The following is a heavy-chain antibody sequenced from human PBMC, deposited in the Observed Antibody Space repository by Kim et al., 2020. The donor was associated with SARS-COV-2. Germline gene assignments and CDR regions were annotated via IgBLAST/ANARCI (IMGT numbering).Heavy chain of an antibody. CDR1: GYTFTSYG. CDR2: ISAYNGNT. V-gene: IGHV1-18*01. D-gene: IGHD2-15*01. Sequence: ASVKVSCKASGYTFTSYGISWVRQAPGQGLEWMGWISAYNGNTNYAQKLQGRVTITTDTSTSTAYMELRSLRSDDTAVYYCARAIVVVVAATNYYYYYGMDVWAQGTTVTAS. CDR3: ARAIVVVVAATNYYYYYGMDV. J-gene: IGHJ6*02.